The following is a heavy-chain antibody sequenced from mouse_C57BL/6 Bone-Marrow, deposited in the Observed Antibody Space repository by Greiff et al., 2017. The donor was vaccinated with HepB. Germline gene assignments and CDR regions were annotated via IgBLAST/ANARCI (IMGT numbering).Heavy chain of an antibody. CDR2: IDPSDSYT. CDR1: GYTFTSYW. J-gene: IGHJ1*03. V-gene: IGHV1-50*01. D-gene: IGHD2-1*01. Sequence: QVQLQQPGAELVKPGASVKLSCKASGYTFTSYWMQWVKQRPGQGLEWIGEIDPSDSYTNYNQKFKGKATLTVDTSSSTAYMQLISLTSEDSAVYYCARNGNYGYFDVWGTGTTVTVSS. CDR3: ARNGNYGYFDV.